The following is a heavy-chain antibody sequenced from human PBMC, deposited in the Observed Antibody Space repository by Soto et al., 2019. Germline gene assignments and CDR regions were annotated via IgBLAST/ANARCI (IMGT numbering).Heavy chain of an antibody. CDR3: IRGSRGWNGIAY. Sequence: EVQLVESGGGLVQPGGSLTVSCTASGFTFSSHWIHWVRQGPGKGLMWVSRIDGDGRNTDYADSVKGRFALYRDNAKNTVNLHMSSLRADDTGVYYCIRGSRGWNGIAYWGQGARVTVSS. CDR2: IDGDGRNT. CDR1: GFTFSSHW. J-gene: IGHJ4*02. V-gene: IGHV3-74*01. D-gene: IGHD6-19*01.